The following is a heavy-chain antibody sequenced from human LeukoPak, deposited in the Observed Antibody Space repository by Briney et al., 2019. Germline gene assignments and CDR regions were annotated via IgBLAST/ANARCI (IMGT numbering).Heavy chain of an antibody. CDR1: GFTFNSYT. J-gene: IGHJ4*02. D-gene: IGHD1-26*01. CDR3: ARDLLNPTVGY. Sequence: GGSLRLSCAASGFTFNSYTMNWVRQAPGKGLEWVSYIVSHGRAIYYADSVKGRFTISRDNAQNSLFLHMNSLRAEDTAVYYCARDLLNPTVGYWGQGTLVTVSS. V-gene: IGHV3-48*01. CDR2: IVSHGRAI.